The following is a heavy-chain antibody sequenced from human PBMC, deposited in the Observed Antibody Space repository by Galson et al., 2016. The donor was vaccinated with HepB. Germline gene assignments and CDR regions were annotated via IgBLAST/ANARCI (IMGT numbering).Heavy chain of an antibody. CDR1: GASISDYY. CDR3: AGRRGESGTFYY. Sequence: SETLSLTCTVSGASISDYYWSWIRQPPGKGLEWIGYNHYSGNPTYNPSLKSRVTVSVDTSKNQFSLMLSSVTAADTAVYYCAGRRGESGTFYYWGQGSLVTVSS. D-gene: IGHD3-10*01. J-gene: IGHJ4*02. V-gene: IGHV4-59*01. CDR2: NHYSGNP.